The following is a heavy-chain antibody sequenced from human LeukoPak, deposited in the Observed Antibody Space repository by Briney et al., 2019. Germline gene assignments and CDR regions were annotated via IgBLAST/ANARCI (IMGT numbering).Heavy chain of an antibody. Sequence: PGRSLRLSCAASGFTFSSYAMHWVRQAPGKGLEWVAVISYDGSNKYYADPVKGRFTISRDNSKNTLYLQMNSLRAEDTAVYYCARDRRRYFDWLPSYYYYGMDVWGQGTTVTVSS. CDR3: ARDRRRYFDWLPSYYYYGMDV. J-gene: IGHJ6*02. V-gene: IGHV3-30*04. CDR1: GFTFSSYA. CDR2: ISYDGSNK. D-gene: IGHD3-9*01.